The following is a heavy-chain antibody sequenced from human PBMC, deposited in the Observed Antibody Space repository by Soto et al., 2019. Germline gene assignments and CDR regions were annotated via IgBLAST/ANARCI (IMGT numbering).Heavy chain of an antibody. CDR1: GYTFTSYG. CDR3: ARDPSRDYYDSSGPPNY. V-gene: IGHV1-18*01. D-gene: IGHD3-22*01. Sequence: ASVKVSCKASGYTFTSYGISWVRQAPGQGLEWMGWISAYNGNTNYAQKLQGRVTMTTDTSTSTAYMELRSLRSDDTDVYYCARDPSRDYYDSSGPPNYWGQGSLVTVSS. J-gene: IGHJ4*02. CDR2: ISAYNGNT.